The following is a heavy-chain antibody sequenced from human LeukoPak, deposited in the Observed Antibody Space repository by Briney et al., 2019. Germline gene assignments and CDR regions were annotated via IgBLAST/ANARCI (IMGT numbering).Heavy chain of an antibody. D-gene: IGHD3-3*01. CDR1: GFTFSSYA. V-gene: IGHV3-23*01. CDR3: AKEKRITIFGVTHFDY. Sequence: GGSLRLSCAASGFTFSSYAMSWVRQARGKGLEWVSDISGSGGSTYYADSVKGRFTISRDNSKNTLYLQMNSLRAEDTAVYYCAKEKRITIFGVTHFDYWGQGTLVTVSS. J-gene: IGHJ4*02. CDR2: ISGSGGST.